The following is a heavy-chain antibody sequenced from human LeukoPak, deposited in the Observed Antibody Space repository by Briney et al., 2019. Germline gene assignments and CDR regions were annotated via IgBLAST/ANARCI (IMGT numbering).Heavy chain of an antibody. CDR3: ALDCSGGSCYLGRAFDI. J-gene: IGHJ3*02. Sequence: GGSLRLSCAASGFTFSLYAMSWARQARGEGLEWVSAIRGRGGSTYYADSVQARLTVSRDNSKNTVYLQMHCLGAEDTAVYYCALDCSGGSCYLGRAFDIWGQGTMVSDSS. D-gene: IGHD2-15*01. V-gene: IGHV3-23*01. CDR1: GFTFSLYA. CDR2: IRGRGGST.